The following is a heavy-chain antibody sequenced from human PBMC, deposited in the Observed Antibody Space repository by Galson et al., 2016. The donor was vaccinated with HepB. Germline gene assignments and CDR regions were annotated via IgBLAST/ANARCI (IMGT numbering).Heavy chain of an antibody. CDR3: AKSSSGATPRPNFDY. J-gene: IGHJ2*01. Sequence: SLRLSCAASGFTFSSYAMSWVRQAPGKGLEWVSAISGSGGNSYYADSVKGRFTISRDNSKSTLYLQMNSLRAEDTAVYYCAKSSSGATPRPNFDYWGRGTLVTVSS. D-gene: IGHD1-26*01. CDR2: ISGSGGNS. V-gene: IGHV3-23*01. CDR1: GFTFSSYA.